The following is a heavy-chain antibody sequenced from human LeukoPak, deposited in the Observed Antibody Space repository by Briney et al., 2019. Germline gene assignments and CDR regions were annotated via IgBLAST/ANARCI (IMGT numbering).Heavy chain of an antibody. CDR3: AKDDDWGRFNH. V-gene: IGHV3-23*01. J-gene: IGHJ1*01. Sequence: GGSLRLSCAASGFTFSSYAMSWVRQAPGKGLEWVSAISGSGGSTYYADSVKGRFTISRDNSKNTVSLQLKSLRAEDTAMYYCAKDDDWGRFNHWGQGTLVTVSS. CDR1: GFTFSSYA. D-gene: IGHD3-16*01. CDR2: ISGSGGST.